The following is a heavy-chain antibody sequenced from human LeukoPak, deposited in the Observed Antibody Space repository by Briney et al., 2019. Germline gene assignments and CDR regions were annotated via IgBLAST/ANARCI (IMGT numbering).Heavy chain of an antibody. CDR3: ARHAGDGIAAAVVGWFDP. V-gene: IGHV4-39*01. CDR2: IYYSGST. J-gene: IGHJ5*02. D-gene: IGHD6-13*01. CDR1: GGSTSSSSYY. Sequence: SETLSLTCTVSGGSTSSSSYYWGWIRQPPGKGLEWIGSIYYSGSTYYNPSLKSRVTISVDTSKNQFSLKLSSVTAADTAVYYCARHAGDGIAAAVVGWFDPWGQGTLVTVSS.